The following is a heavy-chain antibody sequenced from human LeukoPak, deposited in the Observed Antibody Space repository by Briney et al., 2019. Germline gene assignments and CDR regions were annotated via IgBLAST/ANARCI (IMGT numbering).Heavy chain of an antibody. D-gene: IGHD1-1*01. CDR1: GYTFTSYG. J-gene: IGHJ4*02. V-gene: IGHV1-18*01. Sequence: ASVKVSCKASGYTFTSYGIRWVRQAPGQGLEWMGWISAYNGNTNYAQKLQGRVTMTTVTSTSTAYMELRSLRSDDTAVYYCARDSFVQLERPADYWGQGTLVTVSS. CDR2: ISAYNGNT. CDR3: ARDSFVQLERPADY.